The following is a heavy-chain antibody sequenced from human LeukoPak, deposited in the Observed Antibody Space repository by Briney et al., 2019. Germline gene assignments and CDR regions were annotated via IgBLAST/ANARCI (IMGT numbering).Heavy chain of an antibody. V-gene: IGHV3-66*01. J-gene: IGHJ4*02. Sequence: PGGSLRLSCAASGLTVSNYFISWVRQAPGKGLERVSAMYSGGTTYSADSVKGRFTMSRDTSKNTLYLEMKTLRADDTAVYYCAREGLNLKRYFDYWGQGTPVTVS. CDR2: MYSGGTT. CDR1: GLTVSNYF. CDR3: AREGLNLKRYFDY.